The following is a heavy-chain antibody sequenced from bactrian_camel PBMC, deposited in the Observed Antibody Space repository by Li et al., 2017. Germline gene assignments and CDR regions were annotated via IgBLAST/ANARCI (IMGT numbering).Heavy chain of an antibody. D-gene: IGHD4*01. J-gene: IGHJ4*01. V-gene: IGHV3S44*01. CDR3: AAGWRLGKIANLAADDYEH. CDR1: GYTFSRAC. Sequence: DVQLVESGGGSVQAGGSQRLSCEASGYTFSRACMAWFRQAPTKGRERVAHIGDDGTTGYADSVKGRFTISKDNAKNILYLQMSSLKPEDTAMYYCAAGWRLGKIANLAADDYEHWGQGTQVTVS. CDR2: IGDDGTT.